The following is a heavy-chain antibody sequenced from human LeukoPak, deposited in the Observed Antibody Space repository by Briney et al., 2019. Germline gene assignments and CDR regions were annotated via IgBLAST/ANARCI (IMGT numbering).Heavy chain of an antibody. Sequence: GGSLRLSCTASGFTFSNYWMSWVRQAPGKGLKWVANIKQDGSEEYYVDSVKGRFTISRDNARNSLYLQMNGLRAEDTAVYYCARDRYCSTPWGQGTLVTVSS. CDR2: IKQDGSEE. CDR3: ARDRYCSTP. D-gene: IGHD2-2*01. CDR1: GFTFSNYW. V-gene: IGHV3-7*03. J-gene: IGHJ5*02.